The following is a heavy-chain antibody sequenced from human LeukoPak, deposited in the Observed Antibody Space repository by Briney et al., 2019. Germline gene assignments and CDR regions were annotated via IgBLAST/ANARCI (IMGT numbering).Heavy chain of an antibody. CDR1: GYTFTGYY. CDR2: INPNSGGT. D-gene: IGHD6-6*01. CDR3: ARHRAYSSSSPFDY. V-gene: IGHV1-2*02. Sequence: GASVVSCNASGYTFTGYYMHWVLQAPGQGLEWMGWINPNSGGTNYAQKFQGRVTMTRDTSISTAYMELSRLRSDDTAVYYCARHRAYSSSSPFDYWGQGTLVTVSS. J-gene: IGHJ4*02.